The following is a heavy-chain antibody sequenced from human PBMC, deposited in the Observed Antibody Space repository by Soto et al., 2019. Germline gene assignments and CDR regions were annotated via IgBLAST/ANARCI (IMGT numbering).Heavy chain of an antibody. J-gene: IGHJ4*02. CDR1: GFSLTTSRVG. Sequence: QITLKESGPTLAKPTQTLTLTCTFSGFSLTTSRVGVGWIRQPPGKALEWFALIYWDDDKHYSPSLKSRLTITKHTSKTQVVLTMTNMDPVDTATYYCAHLGGSGTYAYVDYWGQGTLVTVSS. V-gene: IGHV2-5*02. CDR2: IYWDDDK. D-gene: IGHD3-10*01. CDR3: AHLGGSGTYAYVDY.